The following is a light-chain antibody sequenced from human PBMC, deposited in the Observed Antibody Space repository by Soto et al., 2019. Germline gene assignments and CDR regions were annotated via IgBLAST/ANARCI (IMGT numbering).Light chain of an antibody. CDR3: ASWDDRLSGVV. Sequence: QSVLTQPPSASGTPGQRVIISCSGSNSNIGTYTVNWYQQLPGTAPKLLIYTDYQRPSGVPDRFSGSKSGTSASLAISGLQSEDEADYYCASWDDRLSGVVFGGGTKVTVL. CDR2: TDY. V-gene: IGLV1-44*01. CDR1: NSNIGTYT. J-gene: IGLJ3*02.